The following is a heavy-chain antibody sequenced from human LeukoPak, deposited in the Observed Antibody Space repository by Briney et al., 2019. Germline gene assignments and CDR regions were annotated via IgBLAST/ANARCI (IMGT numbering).Heavy chain of an antibody. CDR2: IYYSGST. V-gene: IGHV4-59*01. D-gene: IGHD6-19*01. J-gene: IGHJ4*02. Sequence: SETLSLTCTVAGGSISSYYWSWIRQPPGKGLGWIGYIYYSGSTNYNPSLKSRVTISVDTSKNQFSLKLSSVTAADTAVYYCAKGNGWYFYWGQGTLVTVSS. CDR1: GGSISSYY. CDR3: AKGNGWYFY.